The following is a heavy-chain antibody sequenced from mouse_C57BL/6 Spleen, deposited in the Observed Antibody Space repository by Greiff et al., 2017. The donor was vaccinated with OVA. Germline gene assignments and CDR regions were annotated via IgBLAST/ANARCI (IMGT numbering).Heavy chain of an antibody. CDR2: IYPSDSET. J-gene: IGHJ3*01. D-gene: IGHD2-5*01. CDR3: ARLSNYWFAY. Sequence: QVQLKQSGAELVRPGSSVKLSCKASGYTFTSYWMDWVKQRPGQGLEWIGNIYPSDSETHYNQKFKDKATLTVDKSSSTAYMQLSSLTSEDSAVYYCARLSNYWFAYWGQGTLVTVSA. CDR1: GYTFTSYW. V-gene: IGHV1-61*01.